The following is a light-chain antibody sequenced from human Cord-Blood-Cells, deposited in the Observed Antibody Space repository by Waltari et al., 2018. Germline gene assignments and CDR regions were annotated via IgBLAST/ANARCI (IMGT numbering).Light chain of an antibody. V-gene: IGKV3-11*01. J-gene: IGKJ4*01. CDR3: QQRSNWLLT. CDR1: QSVSSY. Sequence: EIVLTQSPATLSLSPWERATLSCRASQSVSSYLAWYQQKPGQAPRLLIHDASNRATGIPARFSGSGSGTDFTLTISSLEPEDFAVYYGQQRSNWLLTFGGGTKVEIK. CDR2: DAS.